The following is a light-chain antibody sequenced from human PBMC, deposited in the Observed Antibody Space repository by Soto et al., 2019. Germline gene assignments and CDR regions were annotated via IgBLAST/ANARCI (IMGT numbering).Light chain of an antibody. Sequence: DFQMTQSPSSLSASIGDRVTITCRASQSIRTYLNWYQQKPGKAPQLLIYAASRLQSGVPSRFSGGGSGTDFTLTISSLQPEDFATYYCQQSYSTIATFGQGTKVEIK. V-gene: IGKV1-39*01. J-gene: IGKJ1*01. CDR3: QQSYSTIAT. CDR1: QSIRTY. CDR2: AAS.